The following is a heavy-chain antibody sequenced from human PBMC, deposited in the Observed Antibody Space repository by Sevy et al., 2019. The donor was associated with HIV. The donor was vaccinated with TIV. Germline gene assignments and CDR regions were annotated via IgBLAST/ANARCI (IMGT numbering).Heavy chain of an antibody. Sequence: GGSLRLSCAASGFSFSDAWLSWVRLVPGKGLEWVGRVRSKGDGGTAEYAAPVKGRFTIARDDSKNTMYVQMNNLKNQDTGIYYCTTEGADWGQGTLVTVSS. CDR3: TTEGAD. J-gene: IGHJ1*01. V-gene: IGHV3-15*01. CDR1: GFSFSDAW. CDR2: VRSKGDGGTA.